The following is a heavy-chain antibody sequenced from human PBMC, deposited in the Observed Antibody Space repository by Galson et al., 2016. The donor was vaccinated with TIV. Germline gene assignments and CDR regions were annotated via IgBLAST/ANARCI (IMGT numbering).Heavy chain of an antibody. D-gene: IGHD2/OR15-2a*01. CDR2: IIGDGSSS. J-gene: IGHJ6*02. Sequence: SLRLSCAASGFTFRSYWMHWVRQAPGKWQLWVARIIGDGSSSDYAASLQGRFTISRDNAKTTLSMQMNSLRAEDTAVYFCARALDYFKSSAYSYRSDFYYYAMDAWGLGTTVTVSS. CDR1: GFTFRSYW. CDR3: ARALDYFKSSAYSYRSDFYYYAMDA. V-gene: IGHV3-74*01.